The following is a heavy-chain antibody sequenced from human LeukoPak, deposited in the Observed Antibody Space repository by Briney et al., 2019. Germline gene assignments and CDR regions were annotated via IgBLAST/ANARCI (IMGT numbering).Heavy chain of an antibody. CDR3: ARDGYYYDSSGYSRFDY. J-gene: IGHJ4*02. D-gene: IGHD3-22*01. CDR1: GGSISSSSYY. V-gene: IGHV4-39*07. CDR2: IYYSGST. Sequence: PSETLSLTCTVSGGSISSSSYYWGWIRQPPGKGLEWIGSIYYSGSTYYNPSLKSRVTISVDTSKNQFSLKLSSVTAADTAVYYCARDGYYYDSSGYSRFDYWGQGTLVTVSS.